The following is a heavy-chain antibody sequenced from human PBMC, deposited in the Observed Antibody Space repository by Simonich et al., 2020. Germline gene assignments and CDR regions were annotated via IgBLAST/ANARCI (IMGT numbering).Heavy chain of an antibody. J-gene: IGHJ4*02. Sequence: QVQLVQSGAEVKKPGSSVKVSCKASGGTFSSYAISWVRQAPGQGLEWMGGIIPNLGIANYAKKVQGRVTITADKSTSTAYMELSSLRSEDTAVYYCARTNTMRELDTMVRGVDYFHYWGQGTLVTVSS. D-gene: IGHD3-10*01. CDR3: ARTNTMRELDTMVRGVDYFHY. CDR1: GGTFSSYA. V-gene: IGHV1-69*09. CDR2: IIPNLGIA.